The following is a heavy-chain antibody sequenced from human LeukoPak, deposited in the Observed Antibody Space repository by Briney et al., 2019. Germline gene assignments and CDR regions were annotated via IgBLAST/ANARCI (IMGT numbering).Heavy chain of an antibody. D-gene: IGHD5-24*01. Sequence: GGSLRLSCAASGFTFSSYAMSWVRQGPGKGLEWVALISHDGGNKNYTDSVKGRFTISRDNSKNTVYLQMNSLRAEDTAVYYCREGQARLVDYWGQGTLVTVSS. CDR2: ISHDGGNK. CDR3: REGQARLVDY. J-gene: IGHJ4*02. V-gene: IGHV3-30*03. CDR1: GFTFSSYA.